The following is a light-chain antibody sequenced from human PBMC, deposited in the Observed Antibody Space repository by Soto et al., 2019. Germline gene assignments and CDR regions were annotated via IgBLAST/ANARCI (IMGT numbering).Light chain of an antibody. CDR2: EVT. CDR3: CSYGGSLRV. V-gene: IGLV2-23*02. Sequence: QSALTQPASVSGSPGQSITISCTGTSSDVGSYDLVSWYQQHPGKAPKLMIYEVTKRPSGVSNRFSGSKSANTASLTISGLQADDEADYYCCSYGGSLRVFGGGTKVTVL. CDR1: SSDVGSYDL. J-gene: IGLJ3*02.